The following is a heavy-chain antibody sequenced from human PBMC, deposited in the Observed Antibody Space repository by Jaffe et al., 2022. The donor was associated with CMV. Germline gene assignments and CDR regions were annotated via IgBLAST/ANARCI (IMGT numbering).Heavy chain of an antibody. D-gene: IGHD3-22*01. J-gene: IGHJ5*02. CDR2: IDWDDDK. CDR3: ARIFCDSSGYSNWFDP. Sequence: QVTLRESGPALVKPTQTLTLTCTFSGFSLSTSGMCVSWIRQPPGKALEWLALIDWDDDKYYSTSLKTRLTISKDTSKNQVVLTMTNMDPVDTATYYCARIFCDSSGYSNWFDPWGQGTLVTVSS. V-gene: IGHV2-70*01. CDR1: GFSLSTSGMC.